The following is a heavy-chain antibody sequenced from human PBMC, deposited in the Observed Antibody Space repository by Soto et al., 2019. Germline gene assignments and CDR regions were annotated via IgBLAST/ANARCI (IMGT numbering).Heavy chain of an antibody. Sequence: SETLSLTCTVSGGSISSSSYYWGWIRQPPGKGLEWIGSIYYSGSTYYNPSLKSRVTISVDTSKNQFSLKLSSVTAADTAVYYCARAPYYYDSSGYPNWFDPWGQGTLVTAPQ. CDR1: GGSISSSSYY. V-gene: IGHV4-39*07. J-gene: IGHJ5*02. CDR2: IYYSGST. CDR3: ARAPYYYDSSGYPNWFDP. D-gene: IGHD3-22*01.